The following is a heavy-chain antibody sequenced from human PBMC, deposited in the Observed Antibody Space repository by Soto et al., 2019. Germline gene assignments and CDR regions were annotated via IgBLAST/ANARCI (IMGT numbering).Heavy chain of an antibody. CDR1: GYSFTTYW. Sequence: EVQLVQSGAEVKKPGESLRISCKVSGYSFTTYWISWVRQMPGKGLEWMGRIDPSDSYTDYSPSFQGHVTISADKSISTAYLQWSNLKASDTAMYYCARRHEYSSAWYDFDYWGQGTLVTVSS. J-gene: IGHJ4*02. D-gene: IGHD6-19*01. V-gene: IGHV5-10-1*01. CDR3: ARRHEYSSAWYDFDY. CDR2: IDPSDSYT.